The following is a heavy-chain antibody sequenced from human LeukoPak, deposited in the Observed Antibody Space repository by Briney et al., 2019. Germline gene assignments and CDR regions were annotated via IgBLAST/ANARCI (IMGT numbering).Heavy chain of an antibody. CDR2: INHSGST. D-gene: IGHD2-2*01. J-gene: IGHJ5*02. Sequence: SETLSLTCTVSGGSISSYYWSWIRQPPGKGLEWIGEINHSGSTNYNPSLKSRVTISVDTSKNQFSLKLSSVTAADTAVYYCARLGYCSSTSCPDPWGQGTLVTVSS. V-gene: IGHV4-34*01. CDR3: ARLGYCSSTSCPDP. CDR1: GGSISSYY.